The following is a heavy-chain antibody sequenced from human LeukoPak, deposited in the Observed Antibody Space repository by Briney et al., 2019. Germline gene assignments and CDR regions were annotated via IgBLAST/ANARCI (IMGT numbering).Heavy chain of an antibody. CDR2: ISSSSSYI. Sequence: GGSLRLSCAASGFTFSSYSLNWVRRAPGKGLEWVSSISSSSSYIYYADSVKGRFTISRDNAKNSLYLQMNSLRAEDTAVYYCARAYNWNDVWDYWGQGTLVTVSS. CDR3: ARAYNWNDVWDY. V-gene: IGHV3-21*01. D-gene: IGHD1-20*01. CDR1: GFTFSSYS. J-gene: IGHJ4*02.